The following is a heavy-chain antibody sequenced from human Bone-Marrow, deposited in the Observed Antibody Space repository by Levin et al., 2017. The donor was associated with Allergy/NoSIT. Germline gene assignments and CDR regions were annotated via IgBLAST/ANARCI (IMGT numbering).Heavy chain of an antibody. V-gene: IGHV1-46*01. J-gene: IGHJ6*02. CDR1: GYTFTSYY. D-gene: IGHD3-3*01. CDR3: ARDRHREPLHPTWEDQSRSTMVGVVTNGGSYDYYGMDV. Sequence: ASVKVSCKASGYTFTSYYMHWVRQAPGQGLEWMGIINPSGGSTSYAQKFQGRVTMPRDTSTSTVYMELSSLRSEDTAVYYCARDRHREPLHPTWEDQSRSTMVGVVTNGGSYDYYGMDVWGQGTTVTVSS. CDR2: INPSGGST.